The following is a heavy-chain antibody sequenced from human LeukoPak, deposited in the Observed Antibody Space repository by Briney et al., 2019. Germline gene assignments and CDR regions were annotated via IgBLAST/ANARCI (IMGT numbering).Heavy chain of an antibody. CDR3: ARGYCSSDSCYFWLDP. J-gene: IGHJ5*02. D-gene: IGHD2-15*01. Sequence: GGSLRLSCAASEFTFSRYWMHWVRHAPGKGLVWVSRINRDGSSTTYADSVKGRFTISRDNAKNTLYLQMNSLRAEDTAVYYCARGYCSSDSCYFWLDPWGQGTLVTVSS. CDR2: INRDGSST. CDR1: EFTFSRYW. V-gene: IGHV3-74*01.